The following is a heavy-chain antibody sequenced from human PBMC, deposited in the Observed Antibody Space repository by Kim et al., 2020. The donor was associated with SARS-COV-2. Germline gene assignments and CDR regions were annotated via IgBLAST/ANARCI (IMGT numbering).Heavy chain of an antibody. Sequence: AQKFQGRVTMTEDTSTDTAYMELSSLRSEDTAVYYCATVASCYYYYGMDGWGQGTTVTVSS. J-gene: IGHJ6*02. CDR3: ATVASCYYYYGMDG. V-gene: IGHV1-24*01.